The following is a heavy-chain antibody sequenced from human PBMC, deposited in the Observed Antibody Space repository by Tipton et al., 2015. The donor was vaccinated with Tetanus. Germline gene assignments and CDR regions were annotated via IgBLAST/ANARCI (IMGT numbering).Heavy chain of an antibody. CDR2: IYYSGST. J-gene: IGHJ4*02. CDR3: ARDGLRRGVRGDFDY. V-gene: IGHV4-59*01. Sequence: TLSLTCTVSGGSISSYYWSWIRQPPGKGLEWIGYIYYSGSTNYNPSLKSRVTISVDTSKNQFSLKLSSVTAAGTAVYYCARDGLRRGVRGDFDYWGQGTLVTVSS. CDR1: GGSISSYY. D-gene: IGHD3-10*01.